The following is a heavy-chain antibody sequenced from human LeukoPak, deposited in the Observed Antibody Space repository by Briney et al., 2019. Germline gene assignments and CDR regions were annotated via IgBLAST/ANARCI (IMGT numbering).Heavy chain of an antibody. V-gene: IGHV3-49*03. CDR1: GFTFGDYT. J-gene: IGHJ5*02. D-gene: IGHD1-26*01. CDR2: IRSKAFDGTT. Sequence: GGSLRLSCTASGFTFGDYTMSWFRQAPGKGLEWVGFIRSKAFDGTTEYAASVKGRFTISRNDSKSIAYLQMNSLKTEDTAVYYCTRSRGSGSAPFDPWGQGTLVTVSS. CDR3: TRSRGSGSAPFDP.